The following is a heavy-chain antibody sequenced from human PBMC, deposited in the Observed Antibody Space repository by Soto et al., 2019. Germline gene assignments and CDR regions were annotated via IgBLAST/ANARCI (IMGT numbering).Heavy chain of an antibody. Sequence: SAKVSCKASGYTFTSYVISWVRQAPGQGLEWMGWVSAYNGNTNYAQKVQGRVTMTTDTSTSTVYMELRSLRSDDTAVYYCARPCSGGSCYDCWGQGAVVTVSS. J-gene: IGHJ4*02. V-gene: IGHV1-18*01. CDR3: ARPCSGGSCYDC. CDR1: GYTFTSYV. D-gene: IGHD2-15*01. CDR2: VSAYNGNT.